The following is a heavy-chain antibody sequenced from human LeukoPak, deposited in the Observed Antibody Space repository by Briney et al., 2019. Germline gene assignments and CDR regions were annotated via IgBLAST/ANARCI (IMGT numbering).Heavy chain of an antibody. V-gene: IGHV5-51*01. Sequence: GESLKISCKSSGYSFASYWIGWVRQMPGKGLEWMGIIYPGDSATSYSPSFQGQVTISADKSINTAYLQWSSLKASDTAMYYCASLLNVYAGFDYWGQGTLVTVSS. CDR3: ASLLNVYAGFDY. D-gene: IGHD4-23*01. CDR1: GYSFASYW. J-gene: IGHJ4*02. CDR2: IYPGDSAT.